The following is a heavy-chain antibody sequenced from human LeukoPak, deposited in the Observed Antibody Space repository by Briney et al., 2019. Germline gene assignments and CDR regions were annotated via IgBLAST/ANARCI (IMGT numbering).Heavy chain of an antibody. CDR2: ISGSGGST. Sequence: GGSLRLSCAASGFTFSSYAMSWVRQAPGKGLEWVSAISGSGGSTYYADSVKGRLTISRDNSKNTLYLQMNSLRAEDTAVYYCAKSVPAAIRANWFDPWGQGTLVTVSS. V-gene: IGHV3-23*01. CDR1: GFTFSSYA. CDR3: AKSVPAAIRANWFDP. D-gene: IGHD2-2*02. J-gene: IGHJ5*02.